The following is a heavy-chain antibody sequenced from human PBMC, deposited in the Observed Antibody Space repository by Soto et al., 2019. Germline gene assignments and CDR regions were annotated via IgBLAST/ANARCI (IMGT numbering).Heavy chain of an antibody. Sequence: VASVKVSCKASGYTFTNSGFSWVRQAPGQGLEWMGWISGYNGNTKYAEKFQGRVTMTTDTSTSTAHMELRSLRSDDTSVYYCAREGQAPYYYYGMDFRGQGTSVTVSS. CDR2: ISGYNGNT. CDR1: GYTFTNSG. J-gene: IGHJ6*02. CDR3: AREGQAPYYYYGMDF. V-gene: IGHV1-18*01.